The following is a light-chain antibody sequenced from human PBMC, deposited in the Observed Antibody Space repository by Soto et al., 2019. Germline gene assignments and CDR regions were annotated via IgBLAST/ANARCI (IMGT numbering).Light chain of an antibody. CDR3: QSYDSSLSHVV. Sequence: QSVLTQPPSVSGAPGQRGTISCTGSSSNIGAGYDVHWYHQLPGTAPKLLIYGNSNRPTGDPDRFSGSKSGTSASLAITGLQAEDEADYYCQSYDSSLSHVVFGGGAQGTVL. CDR2: GNS. J-gene: IGLJ2*01. CDR1: SSNIGAGYD. V-gene: IGLV1-40*01.